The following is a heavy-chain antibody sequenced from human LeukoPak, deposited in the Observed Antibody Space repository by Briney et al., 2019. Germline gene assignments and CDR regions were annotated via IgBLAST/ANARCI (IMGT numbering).Heavy chain of an antibody. CDR2: IIPIFGTA. V-gene: IGHV1-69*05. D-gene: IGHD2-15*01. CDR1: GGTFSSYA. Sequence: SSVKVSCKASGGTFSSYAISWVRQAPGQGLEWMGGIIPIFGTANYAQKFQGRVTITTDEPTSTAYMELSSLRSEDTAVYYCARELLGAFDIWGQGTMVTVSS. J-gene: IGHJ3*02. CDR3: ARELLGAFDI.